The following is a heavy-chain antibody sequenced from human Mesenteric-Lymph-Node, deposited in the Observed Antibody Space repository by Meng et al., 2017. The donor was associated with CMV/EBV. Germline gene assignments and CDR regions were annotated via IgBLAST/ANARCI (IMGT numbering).Heavy chain of an antibody. CDR3: ANTYINYFDY. CDR1: GFPFNTYA. Sequence: GGSLRLSCAASGFPFNTYAMTWVRQAPGKGLEWVSTISGSGGTTYYADSVKGLFTISRDNSKNTLYLQMNSLRAEDTAVYYCANTYINYFDYWGQGTLVTVSS. J-gene: IGHJ4*02. CDR2: ISGSGGTT. D-gene: IGHD2-8*01. V-gene: IGHV3-23*01.